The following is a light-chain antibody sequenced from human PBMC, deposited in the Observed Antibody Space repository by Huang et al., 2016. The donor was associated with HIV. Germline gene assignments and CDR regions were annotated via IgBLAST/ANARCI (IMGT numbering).Light chain of an antibody. CDR3: QQYSMWPLT. V-gene: IGKV3-15*01. J-gene: IGKJ4*01. CDR1: QNVNNN. Sequence: EIVMTQSPATLSVSPRERATLSCRASQNVNNNVAWYQQKPGQIPRLLIYGASIRATGIPGRFSGSGSGTECTLTISSLQSEDLAVYYCQQYSMWPLTFGGGTKVEIK. CDR2: GAS.